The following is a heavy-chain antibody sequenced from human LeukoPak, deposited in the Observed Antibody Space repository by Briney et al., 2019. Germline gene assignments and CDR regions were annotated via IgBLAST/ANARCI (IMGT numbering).Heavy chain of an antibody. CDR3: ARRPYCSSTSCYYYYMDV. J-gene: IGHJ6*03. D-gene: IGHD2-2*01. CDR2: IYHSGST. CDR1: GPSISSGYY. V-gene: IGHV4-38-2*01. Sequence: SSETLSLACAVSGPSISSGYYWGWMRQPPGKGLEWIGSIYHSGSTYYNPSLKRRASTSVDPSKHQSSLKLSSVTAADTAVYYCARRPYCSSTSCYYYYMDVWGKGTTVTVSS.